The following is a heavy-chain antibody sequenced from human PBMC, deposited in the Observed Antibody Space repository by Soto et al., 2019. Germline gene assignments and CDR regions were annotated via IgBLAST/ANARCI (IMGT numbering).Heavy chain of an antibody. Sequence: PSETLSLTCTVSGGSISSGDYYWSWIRQPPGKGLEWIGYIYYSGSTYYNPSLKSRVTISVDTSKNQFSLKLSSVTAADTAVYYCARDRPYCGGDCFLFDPWGQGTLVTVS. J-gene: IGHJ5*02. CDR1: GGSISSGDYY. D-gene: IGHD2-21*02. CDR3: ARDRPYCGGDCFLFDP. V-gene: IGHV4-30-4*01. CDR2: IYYSGST.